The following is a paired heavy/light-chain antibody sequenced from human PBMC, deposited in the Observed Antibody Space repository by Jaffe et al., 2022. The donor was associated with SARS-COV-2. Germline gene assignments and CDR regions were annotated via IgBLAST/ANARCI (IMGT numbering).Light chain of an antibody. CDR3: QQYNNWPPYT. V-gene: IGKV3-15*01. J-gene: IGKJ2*01. CDR1: QSVSIN. Sequence: EIVMTQSPATLSVSPGERATLSCRASQSVSINLAWYQQKPGQAPRLLIYGASTRATGIPARFSGSGSGTEFTLTISSLQSEDFAVYYCQQYNNWPPYTFGQGTNLEIK. CDR2: GAS.
Heavy chain of an antibody. J-gene: IGHJ5*02. D-gene: IGHD1-7*01. CDR2: IYYSGST. Sequence: QVQLQESGPGLVKPSQTLSLTCTVSGGSISSGGYYWSWIRQHPGKGLEWIGYIYYSGSTYYNPSLKSRVTISVDTSKNQFSLKLSSVTAADTAVYYCAREGRSLGTGTKNWFDPWGQGTLVTVSS. V-gene: IGHV4-31*03. CDR3: AREGRSLGTGTKNWFDP. CDR1: GGSISSGGYY.